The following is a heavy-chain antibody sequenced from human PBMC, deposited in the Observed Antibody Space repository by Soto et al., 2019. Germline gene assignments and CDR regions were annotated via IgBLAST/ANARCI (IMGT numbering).Heavy chain of an antibody. J-gene: IGHJ5*02. D-gene: IGHD4-17*01. V-gene: IGHV3-48*01. CDR2: ISSSSSTI. CDR3: ARDRTVTTRPFNWFDP. CDR1: GFTFSSYS. Sequence: GGSLRLSCAASGFTFSSYSMNWVRQAPGKGLEWVSYISSSSSTIYYADSVKGRFTISRDNAKNSLYLQMNSLRAEDTAVYYCARDRTVTTRPFNWFDPWGQGTLVTVSS.